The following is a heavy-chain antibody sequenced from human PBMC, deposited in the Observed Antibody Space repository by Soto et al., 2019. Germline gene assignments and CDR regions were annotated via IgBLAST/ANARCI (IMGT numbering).Heavy chain of an antibody. D-gene: IGHD3-3*01. CDR2: IYHSWNT. Sequence: QVQLQASGPGLVKPSGTLSLTCTVSGGSMSRNNWWIWVRHPPGEGLIWIGEIYHSWNTNYNPSLKSRVTMAVDKSRDQFSLKLSSVTAADTAVYYCGRSWREGRVDYWGQGTLVTVSS. CDR3: GRSWREGRVDY. V-gene: IGHV4-4*02. J-gene: IGHJ4*02. CDR1: GGSMSRNNW.